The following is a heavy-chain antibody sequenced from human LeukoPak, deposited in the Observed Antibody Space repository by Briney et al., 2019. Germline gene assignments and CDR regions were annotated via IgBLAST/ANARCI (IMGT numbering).Heavy chain of an antibody. CDR1: GGSISSSSYY. J-gene: IGHJ4*02. Sequence: TSETLSLTRTVSGGSISSSSYYRGWIRQPPGKGLGWIGSIYYSGSTYYNPSLKSRVTISVDTSKNQFSLKLSSVTAADTAVYYCAREGDDSSGFDYWGQGTLVTVSS. CDR2: IYYSGST. D-gene: IGHD3-22*01. CDR3: AREGDDSSGFDY. V-gene: IGHV4-39*07.